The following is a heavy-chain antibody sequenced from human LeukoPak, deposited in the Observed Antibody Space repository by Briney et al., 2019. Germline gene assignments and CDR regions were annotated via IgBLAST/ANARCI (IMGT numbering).Heavy chain of an antibody. J-gene: IGHJ4*02. CDR1: GFTFSSYW. Sequence: GGSLRLSCAASGFTFSSYWMHWVRQAPGKGMVWVSRINSDGSTTTYADSVKGRFTISRDNAKNTLYLQMNNLRADDTAVYYCARERGGLSTSWYFTLDYWGQGTLVTVSS. D-gene: IGHD6-13*01. CDR2: INSDGSTT. CDR3: ARERGGLSTSWYFTLDY. V-gene: IGHV3-74*01.